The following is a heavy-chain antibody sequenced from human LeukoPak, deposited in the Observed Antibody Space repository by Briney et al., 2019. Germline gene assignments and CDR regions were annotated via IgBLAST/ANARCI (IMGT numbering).Heavy chain of an antibody. CDR3: ARDYNSIAVAGDFDY. CDR2: ISYDGSNK. D-gene: IGHD6-19*01. V-gene: IGHV3-30*04. CDR1: GFTFSSYA. J-gene: IGHJ4*02. Sequence: GGSLRLSCAASGFTFSSYAMHWVRQAPGKGLEWVAVISYDGSNKYYAVSVKGRFTISRDNSKNTLYLQMNSLRAEDTAVYYCARDYNSIAVAGDFDYWGQGTLVTVSS.